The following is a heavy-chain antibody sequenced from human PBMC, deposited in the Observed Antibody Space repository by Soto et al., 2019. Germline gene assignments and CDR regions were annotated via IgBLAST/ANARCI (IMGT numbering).Heavy chain of an antibody. Sequence: SVKVSCKASGGTFSSYTIGWVRQAPGQGLEWMGGIFPLFGTANYAQKFQGRVTITADESTSTAYMELSSLRSDDTAVYYCARDLGGYYYDSSGSDYFDYWGQGTLVTVSS. J-gene: IGHJ4*02. CDR1: GGTFSSYT. CDR3: ARDLGGYYYDSSGSDYFDY. CDR2: IFPLFGTA. V-gene: IGHV1-69*13. D-gene: IGHD3-22*01.